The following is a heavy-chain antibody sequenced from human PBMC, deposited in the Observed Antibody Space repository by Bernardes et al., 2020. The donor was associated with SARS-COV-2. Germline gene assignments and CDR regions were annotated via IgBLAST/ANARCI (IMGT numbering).Heavy chain of an antibody. V-gene: IGHV3-11*01. D-gene: IGHD2-8*01. CDR2: ITSSGTTM. CDR1: GFTLSDHY. J-gene: IGHJ4*02. CDR3: ARRSTIWDY. Sequence: GFLRPPCAASGFTLSDHYMRLLRPAPGKGPEGVSYITSSGTTMYYVDPVKGRFTIPRDNAKNSLYLQMNSLRADDTAVYYCARRSTIWDYWGQGTLVTVSS.